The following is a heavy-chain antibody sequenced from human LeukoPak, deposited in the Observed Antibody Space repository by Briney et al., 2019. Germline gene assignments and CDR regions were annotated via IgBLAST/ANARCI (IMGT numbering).Heavy chain of an antibody. J-gene: IGHJ5*02. D-gene: IGHD1-14*01. CDR3: AGDPEPSGWFDP. Sequence: PGGSLRLSCAASGFTFSSYSMNWVRQAPGKGLEWVSYISSSGSTIYYADSVKGRFTISRDNAKNSLYLQMNSLRAEDTAVYYCAGDPEPSGWFDPWGQGTPVTVSS. CDR1: GFTFSSYS. V-gene: IGHV3-48*04. CDR2: ISSSGSTI.